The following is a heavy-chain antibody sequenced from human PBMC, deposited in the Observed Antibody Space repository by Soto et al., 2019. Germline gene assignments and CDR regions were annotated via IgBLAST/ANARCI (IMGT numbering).Heavy chain of an antibody. CDR3: ASKAMGAAFDE. Sequence: QVQLVQSGAEVKKPGSSVKFSCKASGFTFITYGITCVRQAPGQGLEWIGWISAYNGDTHHAQKVQGRVTMTTDTATSTAYMELRSLTSYDTEVYYCASKAMGAAFDEWGQGTLVIVSS. V-gene: IGHV1-18*01. CDR2: ISAYNGDT. J-gene: IGHJ4*02. D-gene: IGHD5-18*01. CDR1: GFTFITYG.